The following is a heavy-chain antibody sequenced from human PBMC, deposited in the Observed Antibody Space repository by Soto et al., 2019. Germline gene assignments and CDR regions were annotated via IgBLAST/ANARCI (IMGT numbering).Heavy chain of an antibody. D-gene: IGHD2-21*02. V-gene: IGHV3-48*02. CDR3: ARGGNSGFRYFDL. Sequence: EVKLLESGGGLVQPGGSLRLSCAASGFTFSSYSMSWVRQAPGRGLEWISFISSSSSIIYYADSVKGRFTISRDNAQNSLYLQMNSLSDDDTAVYYCARGGNSGFRYFDLWGRGTLVTVSS. CDR1: GFTFSSYS. CDR2: ISSSSSII. J-gene: IGHJ2*01.